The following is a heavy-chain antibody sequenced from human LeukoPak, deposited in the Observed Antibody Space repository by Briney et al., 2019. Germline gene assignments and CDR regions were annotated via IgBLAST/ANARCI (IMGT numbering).Heavy chain of an antibody. CDR2: IYNGGST. CDR3: VPNSGWYY. CDR1: GFTVSSNY. D-gene: IGHD6-19*01. J-gene: IGHJ4*02. Sequence: GGSLRLSCAASGFTVSSNYMSWVRQAPGQGLEWVSIIYNGGSTYYADSVKGRFTISRDNFKNTLFLQMNSLRAGDTAVYFCVPNSGWYYWGQGALVTVSS. V-gene: IGHV3-66*01.